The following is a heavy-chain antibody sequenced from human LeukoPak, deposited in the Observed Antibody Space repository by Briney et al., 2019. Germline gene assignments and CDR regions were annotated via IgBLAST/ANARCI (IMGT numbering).Heavy chain of an antibody. CDR2: IYYSGST. V-gene: IGHV4-59*08. CDR1: GGSISSYY. CDR3: ARGTSDTSSWYY. D-gene: IGHD6-13*01. Sequence: SETLSLTCTVSGGSISSYYWSWIRQPPGKGLEWIGYIYYSGSTNYNPSLKSRVTISVDTSKNQFSLKLSSVTAADTAVYYCARGTSDTSSWYYWGQGTLVTVSS. J-gene: IGHJ4*02.